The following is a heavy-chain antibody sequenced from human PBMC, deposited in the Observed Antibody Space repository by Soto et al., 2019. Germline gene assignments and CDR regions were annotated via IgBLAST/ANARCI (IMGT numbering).Heavy chain of an antibody. V-gene: IGHV1-18*01. D-gene: IGHD6-19*01. CDR1: GYTFTSYG. CDR3: ARDRSSGWDNWFDP. J-gene: IGHJ5*01. Sequence: ASVKVSCKASGYTFTSYGTSWVLQAPGQGLEWMGWISAYNGNTNYAQKLQGRVTMTTDTSTSTAYMELRSLRSDDTAVYYCARDRSSGWDNWFDPWGQGTLVTVSS. CDR2: ISAYNGNT.